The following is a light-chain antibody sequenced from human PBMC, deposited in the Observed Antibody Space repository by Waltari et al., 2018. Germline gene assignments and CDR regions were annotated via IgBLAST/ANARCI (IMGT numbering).Light chain of an antibody. CDR2: LGS. CDR3: MQAVQAPFT. Sequence: DIVLTQSPLYLPVTPGEPASISCRSNQSLLHTTGYDFLDWYLQRPGQSPQLVIYLGSNRASGVPDRFSGSGSGTDFTLKISRVEAEDVAVYYCMQAVQAPFTVGPGTRLDIK. V-gene: IGKV2-28*01. J-gene: IGKJ3*01. CDR1: QSLLHTTGYDF.